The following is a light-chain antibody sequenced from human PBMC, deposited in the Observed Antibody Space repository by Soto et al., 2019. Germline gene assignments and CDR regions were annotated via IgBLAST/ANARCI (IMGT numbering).Light chain of an antibody. CDR1: QSVSSSY. CDR3: QQYGSSPPT. CDR2: GAS. Sequence: EIALTQSPGTLSFSPGERATLSCSASQSVSSSYLAWYQQKPGQAPRLLIYGASSRDTGIPDRFSGSGSGTDFTLTSSRLEPEDVAEYYCQQYGSSPPTFEQGTNVDIK. V-gene: IGKV3-20*01. J-gene: IGKJ1*01.